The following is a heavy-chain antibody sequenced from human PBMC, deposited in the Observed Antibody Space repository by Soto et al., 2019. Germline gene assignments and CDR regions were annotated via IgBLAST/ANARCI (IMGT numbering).Heavy chain of an antibody. CDR1: GYSFTSYW. CDR2: IDPSDSYT. CDR3: ARRGYGSVGYYSHNNFDS. Sequence: RGESLKISCKGSGYSFTSYWISWVRQMPGKGLEWMGRIDPSDSYTNYSPSFQGHVSISADKSITTAYLQWTSLKASDSAMYYCARRGYGSVGYYSHNNFDSWGQGTLVTVSS. J-gene: IGHJ5*01. D-gene: IGHD3-10*01. V-gene: IGHV5-10-1*01.